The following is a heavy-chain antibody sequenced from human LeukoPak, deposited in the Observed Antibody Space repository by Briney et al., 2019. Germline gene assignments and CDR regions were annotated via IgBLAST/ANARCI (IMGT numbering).Heavy chain of an antibody. CDR2: INPSGGST. D-gene: IGHD3-22*01. J-gene: IGHJ5*02. Sequence: ASVKVSCKASGYTFTSYYMHWVRQAPGQGLEWMGIINPSGGSTSYAQKFQGRVTMTRDTSTSTVYMELRSLRSDDTAVYYCARAYYYDSSGYYFGKNWFDPWGQGTLVTVSS. V-gene: IGHV1-46*01. CDR1: GYTFTSYY. CDR3: ARAYYYDSSGYYFGKNWFDP.